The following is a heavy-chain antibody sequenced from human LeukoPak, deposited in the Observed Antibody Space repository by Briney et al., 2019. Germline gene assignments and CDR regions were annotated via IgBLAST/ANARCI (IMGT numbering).Heavy chain of an antibody. D-gene: IGHD2-2*01. CDR2: IKSKSDGGTT. CDR3: TTVASGPFYCSNTSCYPAYYFDY. V-gene: IGHV3-15*01. CDR1: GFTFSKAW. J-gene: IGHJ4*02. Sequence: GGSLRLSCAASGFTFSKAWMSWVRQAPGMGLEWVGRIKSKSDGGTTDYAAPVKGRFTISRDDSKNTLYLQMNSLKTEDTAVYYCTTVASGPFYCSNTSCYPAYYFDYWGQGTLVTVSS.